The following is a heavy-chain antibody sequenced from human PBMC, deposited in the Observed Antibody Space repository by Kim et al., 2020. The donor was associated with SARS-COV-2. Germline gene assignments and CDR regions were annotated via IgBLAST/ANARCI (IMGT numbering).Heavy chain of an antibody. J-gene: IGHJ4*02. D-gene: IGHD1-26*01. Sequence: SETLSLTCTVSGGSISSSSYYWGWIRQPPGKGLEWIGSIYYSGSTYYNPSLKSRVTISVDTSKNQFSLKLSSVTAADTAVYYCARHALRSGSYVDYWGQGTLVTVSS. CDR1: GGSISSSSYY. V-gene: IGHV4-39*01. CDR3: ARHALRSGSYVDY. CDR2: IYYSGST.